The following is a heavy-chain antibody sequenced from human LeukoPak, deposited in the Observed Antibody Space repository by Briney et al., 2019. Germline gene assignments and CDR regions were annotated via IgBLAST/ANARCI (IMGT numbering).Heavy chain of an antibody. D-gene: IGHD3-9*01. Sequence: SETLSLTCTVSSSSISGYYWSWIRQPPGKGLEWIGYIYYSGSTNYNSSLKSRVTISVDTSKNQFSLKLSSVTAADTAVYYCARHEFMTGDFDYWGQGTLVTVSS. CDR1: SSSISGYY. CDR2: IYYSGST. J-gene: IGHJ4*02. V-gene: IGHV4-59*08. CDR3: ARHEFMTGDFDY.